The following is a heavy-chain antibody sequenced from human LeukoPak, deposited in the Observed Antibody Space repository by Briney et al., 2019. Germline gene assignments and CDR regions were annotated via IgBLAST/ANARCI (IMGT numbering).Heavy chain of an antibody. CDR3: AAVGYSYGTYYYYYMDV. V-gene: IGHV1-69*05. J-gene: IGHJ6*03. CDR2: IIPIFGTA. CDR1: GGTFSSYA. Sequence: GASVKVSCKASGGTFSSYAISWVRQAPGQGLEWMGGIIPIFGTANYAQKFQGRVTITTDESTSTAYMELSSLRSEDTAVYYCAAVGYSYGTYYYYYMDVWGKGTTVTVSS. D-gene: IGHD5-18*01.